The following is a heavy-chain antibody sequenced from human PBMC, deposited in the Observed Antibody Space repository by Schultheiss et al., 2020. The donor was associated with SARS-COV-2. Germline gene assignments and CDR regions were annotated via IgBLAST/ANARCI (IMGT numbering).Heavy chain of an antibody. Sequence: SQTLSLTCTVSGGSISGYYWSWIRQPAGKGLEWIGRIYTSGSTNYNPSLKSRVTMSVDTSKNQFSLKLSSVTAADTAVYYCARDITSGFHYYDYWGQGTLVTVSS. CDR1: GGSISGYY. J-gene: IGHJ4*02. CDR2: IYTSGST. D-gene: IGHD1-26*01. V-gene: IGHV4-4*07. CDR3: ARDITSGFHYYDY.